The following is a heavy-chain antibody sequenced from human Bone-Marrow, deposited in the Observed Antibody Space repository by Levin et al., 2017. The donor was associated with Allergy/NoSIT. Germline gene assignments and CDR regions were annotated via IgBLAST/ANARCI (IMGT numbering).Heavy chain of an antibody. CDR2: TSYDESNK. D-gene: IGHD2-15*01. V-gene: IGHV3-30-3*01. CDR1: GFNFSWTP. CDR3: ARHHCSDTSCYLDY. J-gene: IGHJ4*02. Sequence: PPGGSLRLSCAASGFNFSWTPMHWVRQGPGKGLEWVAVTSYDESNKWYADSVKGRFTIARDNSKNTLFLQMNSLTPEDTAVYYCARHHCSDTSCYLDYWGQGTLVTVS.